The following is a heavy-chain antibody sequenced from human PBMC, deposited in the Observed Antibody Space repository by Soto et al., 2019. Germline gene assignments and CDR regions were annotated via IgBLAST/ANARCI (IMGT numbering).Heavy chain of an antibody. CDR3: AKENGIEYSSSSYYYYGMYV. V-gene: IGHV3-30*18. CDR2: ISYDGSNN. Sequence: GGSLRLSCAAAGFTFSSYGMHWVRQAPGKGLEWVAVISYDGSNNSYEAPVKGRFTISSDNSKNTLYLQMNSLRAEDTAVYYCAKENGIEYSSSSYYYYGMYVWGQGTTFTVSS. J-gene: IGHJ6*02. CDR1: GFTFSSYG. D-gene: IGHD6-13*01.